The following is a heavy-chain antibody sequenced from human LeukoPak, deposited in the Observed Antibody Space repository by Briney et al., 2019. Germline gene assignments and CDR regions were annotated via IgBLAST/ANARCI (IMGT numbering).Heavy chain of an antibody. CDR1: GYTFTSYG. J-gene: IGHJ4*02. V-gene: IGHV1-46*01. Sequence: ASVKVSCKASGYTFTSYGISWVRQAPGQGLEWMGIINPSGGSTSYAQKFQGRVTVTRDTPTSTVYMELSSLRSEDTAVYYCARAQAPYGSGSRPTRDWGQGTLVTVSS. D-gene: IGHD3-10*01. CDR2: INPSGGST. CDR3: ARAQAPYGSGSRPTRD.